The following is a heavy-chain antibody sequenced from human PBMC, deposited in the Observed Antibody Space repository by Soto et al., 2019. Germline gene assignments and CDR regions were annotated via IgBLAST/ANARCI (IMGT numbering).Heavy chain of an antibody. Sequence: QVQLVQSGAEVKKPGSSVKVSCKASGGTFSSYAISWVRQAPGQGLEWMGGIIPIFGTANYAQKFQGRVTITADESTSTAYMELSSLRSEDTAVYYCARGRGCSSTSCHTGGYYYYYGMDVWGQGTTVTVSS. V-gene: IGHV1-69*01. CDR3: ARGRGCSSTSCHTGGYYYYYGMDV. D-gene: IGHD2-2*01. CDR2: IIPIFGTA. J-gene: IGHJ6*02. CDR1: GGTFSSYA.